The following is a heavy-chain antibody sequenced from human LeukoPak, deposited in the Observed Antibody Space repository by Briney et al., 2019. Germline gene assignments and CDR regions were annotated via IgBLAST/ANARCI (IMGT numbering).Heavy chain of an antibody. V-gene: IGHV3-23*01. CDR1: GFTFSSYA. J-gene: IGHJ5*02. CDR3: ARPTNQQWLVPDNWFDP. CDR2: ISGSGGST. Sequence: GGSLRLSCAASGFTFSSYAMSWVRQAPGKGLEWVSAISGSGGSTYYAASVKGRFTISRDNSKNTLYLQMNSLRAEDTAVYYCARPTNQQWLVPDNWFDPWGQGTLVTVSS. D-gene: IGHD6-19*01.